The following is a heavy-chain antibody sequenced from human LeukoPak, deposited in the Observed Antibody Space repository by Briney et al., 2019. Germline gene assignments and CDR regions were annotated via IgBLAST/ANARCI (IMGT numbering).Heavy chain of an antibody. Sequence: QTGGSLRLSCAASGFTFSSYEMNWVRQAPGKGLEWVSYISSSGSTIYYADSVKGRFTISRDNAKNSLYLQMNSLRAEDTAVYYCATILAVAGQPFDYWGQGTLVTVSS. CDR3: ATILAVAGQPFDY. V-gene: IGHV3-48*03. D-gene: IGHD6-19*01. J-gene: IGHJ4*02. CDR1: GFTFSSYE. CDR2: ISSSGSTI.